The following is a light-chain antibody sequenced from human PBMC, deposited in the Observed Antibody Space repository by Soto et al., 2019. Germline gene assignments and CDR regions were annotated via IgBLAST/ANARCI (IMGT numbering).Light chain of an antibody. V-gene: IGLV2-14*01. CDR3: SLYV. CDR2: DVS. CDR1: SSDVGGYTY. Sequence: QSALTQPASVSGSPGQSITISCTGSSSDVGGYTYVSWYQQHPGKAPKLMIYDVSTRPSGVSNRFSGSKSGNTASLIISGLQAEDGADSSSSLYVFGTGTKLTVL. J-gene: IGLJ1*01.